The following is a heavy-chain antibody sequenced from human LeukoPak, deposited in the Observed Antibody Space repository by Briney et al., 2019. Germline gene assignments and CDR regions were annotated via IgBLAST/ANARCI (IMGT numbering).Heavy chain of an antibody. CDR1: GYSISSGYY. D-gene: IGHD6-13*01. V-gene: IGHV4-38-2*02. Sequence: PSETLSLTCTVSGYSISSGYYWGWIRQPPGKGLEWIGSIYYSGSTYYNPSLKSRVTISVDTSKNQFSLKLSSVTAADTAVYYCARMGIAAAASDYWGQGTLVTVSS. CDR2: IYYSGST. J-gene: IGHJ4*02. CDR3: ARMGIAAAASDY.